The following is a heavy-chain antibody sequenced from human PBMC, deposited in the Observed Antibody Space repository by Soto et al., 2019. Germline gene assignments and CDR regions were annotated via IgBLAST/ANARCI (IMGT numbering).Heavy chain of an antibody. Sequence: QVQLVQSGAEVKKPGSSVKVSCKASGGTFSPYTINWVRQAPGQGLEWMGRIIPFLGVTNYAQKFQARATITADKSKTTAYMELSGLRFEDTAVYYCARDRESTVSTWSFGAFWGRGTLVTVSS. CDR1: GGTFSPYT. D-gene: IGHD3-10*01. V-gene: IGHV1-69*08. CDR2: IIPFLGVT. CDR3: ARDRESTVSTWSFGAF. J-gene: IGHJ4*02.